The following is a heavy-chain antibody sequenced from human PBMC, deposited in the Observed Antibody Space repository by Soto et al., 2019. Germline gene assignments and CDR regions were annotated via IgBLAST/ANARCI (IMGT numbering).Heavy chain of an antibody. D-gene: IGHD3-22*01. J-gene: IGHJ4*02. V-gene: IGHV5-10-1*01. CDR1: GYSFTRHG. CDR3: ARFLDDYYDSSGYYSALDFDY. CDR2: IDPSDSYT. Sequence: GDSLKISCKASGYSFTRHGKSLVRRVPRKGLAVSGAIDPSDSYTNYSPSFQGHVTISADKSISTAYLQWSSLKASDPAMYYCARFLDDYYDSSGYYSALDFDYWGQGTLVTVSS.